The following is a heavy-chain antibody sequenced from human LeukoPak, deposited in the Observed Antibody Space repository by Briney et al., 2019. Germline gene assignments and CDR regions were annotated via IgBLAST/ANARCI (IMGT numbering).Heavy chain of an antibody. CDR1: GFTFSSYG. J-gene: IGHJ4*02. CDR3: TRDPHSSGYYSY. Sequence: PGGSLRLSCAASGFTFSSYGMHWVRQAPGKGLEWVAVISYDGSNKYYADSVKGRFTISRDNSKNTVYLQMNSLRAEDTAVYYCTRDPHSSGYYSYWGQGTLVTVSS. V-gene: IGHV3-30*03. CDR2: ISYDGSNK. D-gene: IGHD3-22*01.